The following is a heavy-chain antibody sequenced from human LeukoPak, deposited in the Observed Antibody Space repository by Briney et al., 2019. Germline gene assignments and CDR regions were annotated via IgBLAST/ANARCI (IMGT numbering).Heavy chain of an antibody. CDR1: GFTVSSNY. J-gene: IGHJ4*02. Sequence: PGGSLRLSCAASGFTVSSNYMSWVRQAPGKGLEWVSVIFSGGSTYFADSVKGRFTISRDNSKNTLYLQMNSLRAEDTAVYYCARDRSGSGSYSYDNWGQGTLVTVSS. D-gene: IGHD3-10*01. CDR2: IFSGGST. CDR3: ARDRSGSGSYSYDN. V-gene: IGHV3-66*01.